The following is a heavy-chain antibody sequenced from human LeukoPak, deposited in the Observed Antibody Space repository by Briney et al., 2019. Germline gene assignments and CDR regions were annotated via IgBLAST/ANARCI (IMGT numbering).Heavy chain of an antibody. CDR1: GYTFTDYY. D-gene: IGHD3-22*01. CDR2: ISPNSGGT. J-gene: IGHJ4*02. CDR3: TRVKTMVIVVRLFDY. Sequence: ASVKVSCKASGYTFTDYYIHWVRQAPGQGLEWMGWISPNSGGTNYAQKFQGRITMTRDTSISTAFMELSRLRSDDTAVYYCTRVKTMVIVVRLFDYWGQGTLVTVSS. V-gene: IGHV1-2*02.